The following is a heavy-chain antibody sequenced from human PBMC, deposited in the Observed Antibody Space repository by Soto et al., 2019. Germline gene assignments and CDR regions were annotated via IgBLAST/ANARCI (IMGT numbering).Heavy chain of an antibody. D-gene: IGHD3-16*01. CDR3: TTDYYVPLASDI. Sequence: NPGGSLRLSCAASGFTFSNAWMNWVRQAPGKGLEWVGRIKRKTDGGTTDYAAPVKGRFTISRDDSKNTLYLQMNSLKTEDTAVYYCTTDYYVPLASDIWGQGTMVTVSS. CDR1: GFTFSNAW. CDR2: IKRKTDGGTT. J-gene: IGHJ3*02. V-gene: IGHV3-15*01.